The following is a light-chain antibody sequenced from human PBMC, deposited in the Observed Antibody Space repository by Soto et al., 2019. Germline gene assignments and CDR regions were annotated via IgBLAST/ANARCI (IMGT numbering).Light chain of an antibody. CDR1: QTVSDNY. Sequence: EIVLTQSPGALSLSPGERATLSCRASQTVSDNYLAWYQQKPGQAPRLLIYGASTRATGIPDRFSGSGSGKDLTLNISRVEPEDLAVYYCPKYGGSPGVSFGGGTKVEIK. J-gene: IGKJ4*01. V-gene: IGKV3-20*01. CDR2: GAS. CDR3: PKYGGSPGVS.